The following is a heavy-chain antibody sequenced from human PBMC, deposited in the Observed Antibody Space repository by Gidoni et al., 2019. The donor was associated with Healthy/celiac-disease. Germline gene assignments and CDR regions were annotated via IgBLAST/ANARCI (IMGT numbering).Heavy chain of an antibody. Sequence: QLQLLQSGAEVKKPGSSVKLSCKASGGPVSRYAVRWVRQAPGQGLEWMGGIIPICGTANYAQKFQGRVTITADESTSTAYMELSSLRSEDTAVYYCARAPNRRGYYYDSSGYYPYYFDYWGQGTLVTVSS. CDR2: IIPICGTA. V-gene: IGHV1-69*01. D-gene: IGHD3-22*01. CDR3: ARAPNRRGYYYDSSGYYPYYFDY. CDR1: GGPVSRYA. J-gene: IGHJ4*02.